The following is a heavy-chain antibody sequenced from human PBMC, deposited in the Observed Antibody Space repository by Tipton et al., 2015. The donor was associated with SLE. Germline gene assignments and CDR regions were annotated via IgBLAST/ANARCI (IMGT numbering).Heavy chain of an antibody. CDR2: INHSGST. Sequence: TLSLTCAVYGGSFSGYYWSWIRQPPGKGLEWIGEINHSGSTNYNPSLKSRVTISVDTSKNQFSLKLSSVTAADTAVYYCARSSSYYDFWSGSAVDYYYYMDVWGKGTTVTVSS. D-gene: IGHD3-3*01. J-gene: IGHJ6*03. CDR1: GGSFSGYY. CDR3: ARSSSYYDFWSGSAVDYYYYMDV. V-gene: IGHV4-34*01.